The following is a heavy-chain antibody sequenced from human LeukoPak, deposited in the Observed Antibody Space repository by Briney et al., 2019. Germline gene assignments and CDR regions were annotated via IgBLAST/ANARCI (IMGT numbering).Heavy chain of an antibody. J-gene: IGHJ4*02. V-gene: IGHV1-46*01. CDR2: INPSGGST. Sequence: ASVKVSCKASGYTFTGYYMHWVRQAPGQGLEWMGIINPSGGSTSYAQKFQGRVTMTRDMSTSTVYMELSSLRSEDTAVYYCARGVVEYSSSAGDFDYWGQGTLVTVSS. D-gene: IGHD6-6*01. CDR3: ARGVVEYSSSAGDFDY. CDR1: GYTFTGYY.